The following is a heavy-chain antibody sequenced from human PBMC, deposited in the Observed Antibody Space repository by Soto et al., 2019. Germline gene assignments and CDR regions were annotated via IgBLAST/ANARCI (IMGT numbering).Heavy chain of an antibody. CDR2: ADPEDAET. J-gene: IGHJ5*02. V-gene: IGHV1-69-2*01. CDR1: GYTLSDFY. D-gene: IGHD3-10*01. Sequence: ASVKVSCKVSGYTLSDFYMHWVKQAPGKGLEWMGLADPEDAETIYAEKFQGRVTIIADTSTDTAYMELSSLRSDDTAVYYCATAFRARLGWFDPWGQGTQVTVSS. CDR3: ATAFRARLGWFDP.